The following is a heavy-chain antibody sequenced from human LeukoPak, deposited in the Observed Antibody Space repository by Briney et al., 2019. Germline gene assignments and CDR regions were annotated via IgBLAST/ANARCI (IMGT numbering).Heavy chain of an antibody. CDR1: GGSISSYY. D-gene: IGHD2-2*01. CDR2: IYTSGST. J-gene: IGHJ5*02. Sequence: SETQSLTCTVSGGSISSYYWSWIRQPAGKGLEWIGRIYTSGSTNYNPSLKSRVTMSVDTSKNQFSLKLSSVTAADTAVYYCARGWSTSPTRDWFDPWGQGTLVTVSS. CDR3: ARGWSTSPTRDWFDP. V-gene: IGHV4-4*07.